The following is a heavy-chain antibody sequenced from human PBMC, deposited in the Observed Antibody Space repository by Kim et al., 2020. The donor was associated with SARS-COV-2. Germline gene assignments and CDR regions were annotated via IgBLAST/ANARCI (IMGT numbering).Heavy chain of an antibody. V-gene: IGHV1-69*02. D-gene: IGHD6-13*01. J-gene: IGHJ3*02. CDR3: ARSAAAAKGSAFDI. Sequence: AQKFQGRVTITADKSTSTAYMELSSLRSEDTAVYYCARSAAAAKGSAFDIWGQGTMVTVSS.